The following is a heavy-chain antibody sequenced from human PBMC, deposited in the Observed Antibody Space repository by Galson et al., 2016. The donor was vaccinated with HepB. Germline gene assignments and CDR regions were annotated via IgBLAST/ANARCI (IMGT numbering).Heavy chain of an antibody. Sequence: SLRLSCAASGFTFSNAWMSWIRQAPGKGLEWVGRIMSITDGGTAIYAAPVKGRFTISRDDSKTTLYLQMNSLKTEDTAVYYCTAQRGAGYWGQGTLVTVSP. J-gene: IGHJ4*02. D-gene: IGHD3-16*01. CDR2: IMSITDGGTA. V-gene: IGHV3-15*01. CDR1: GFTFSNAW. CDR3: TAQRGAGY.